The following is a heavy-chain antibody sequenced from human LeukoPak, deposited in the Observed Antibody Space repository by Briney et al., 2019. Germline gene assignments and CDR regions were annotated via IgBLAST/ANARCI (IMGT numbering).Heavy chain of an antibody. CDR2: ISYDGSNK. V-gene: IGHV3-30*04. Sequence: GGSLRLSCAASGFTFSSYAMHWVRQAPGKGLEWVAVISYDGSNKYYADSVKGRFTISRDNSKNTLYLQMNSLRAEDTAVYYCATTATTHLFDYWGQGALVIVSS. CDR1: GFTFSSYA. J-gene: IGHJ4*02. CDR3: ATTATTHLFDY. D-gene: IGHD4-17*01.